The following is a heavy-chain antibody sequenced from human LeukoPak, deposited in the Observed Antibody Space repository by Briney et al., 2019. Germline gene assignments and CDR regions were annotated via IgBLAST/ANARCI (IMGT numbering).Heavy chain of an antibody. J-gene: IGHJ4*02. CDR3: ARDWYRIAAAGGGYYFDY. Sequence: ASAKVSCKASGYTFTGYYMHWVRQAPGQGLEWMGWINPNSGGTNYAQKFQGRVTMTTDTSTSTAYMELRSLRSDDTAVYYCARDWYRIAAAGGGYYFDYWGQGTLVTVSS. CDR2: INPNSGGT. V-gene: IGHV1-2*02. CDR1: GYTFTGYY. D-gene: IGHD6-13*01.